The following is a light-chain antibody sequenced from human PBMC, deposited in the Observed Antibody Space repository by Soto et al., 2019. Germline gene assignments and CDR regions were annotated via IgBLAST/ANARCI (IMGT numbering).Light chain of an antibody. CDR3: QQYSSYSRT. V-gene: IGKV1-5*03. Sequence: DIQMTQSPSTLSASVGDRVTITCRASQSISNWLAWYQQKPGKAPKVLIYKASSLESGVPLRFSGSGSGTEFTLTIRSLQPDDFATYYCQQYSSYSRTFGQGTKVEIK. CDR1: QSISNW. J-gene: IGKJ1*01. CDR2: KAS.